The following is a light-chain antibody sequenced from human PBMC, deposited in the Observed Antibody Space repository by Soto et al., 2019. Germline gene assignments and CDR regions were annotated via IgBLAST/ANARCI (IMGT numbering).Light chain of an antibody. J-gene: IGLJ1*01. Sequence: QSVLTQAPSVSGTHGQRVTITCSGSSSNIGRNSVNWYQHLPGTAPKLLAHGNNHRPSGVPDRFSGSKSGTSAPLAISGRHPEDEADYCCAAWDDSLNEYVFGDGTKVTVL. CDR2: GNN. CDR1: SSNIGRNS. CDR3: AAWDDSLNEYV. V-gene: IGLV1-44*01.